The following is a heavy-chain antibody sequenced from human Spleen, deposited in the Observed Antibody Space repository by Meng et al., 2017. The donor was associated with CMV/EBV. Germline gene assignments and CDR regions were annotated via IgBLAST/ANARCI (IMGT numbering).Heavy chain of an antibody. Sequence: ASVKVSCKASGYTFTGYYIHWVRQAPGQGLEWMGWINPTSGGTNYAQKFQGRVTMTRDTSISTAYMELSRRRSGDTAVYYCARAQQWLVGANYYGMDVWGQGTTVTVSS. V-gene: IGHV1-2*02. D-gene: IGHD6-19*01. CDR2: INPTSGGT. J-gene: IGHJ6*02. CDR3: ARAQQWLVGANYYGMDV. CDR1: GYTFTGYY.